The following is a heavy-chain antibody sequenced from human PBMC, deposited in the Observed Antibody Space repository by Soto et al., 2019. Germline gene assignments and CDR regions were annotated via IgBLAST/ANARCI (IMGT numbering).Heavy chain of an antibody. Sequence: SVKVSCKASGGTFSSYAISWVRQPPGQGLEWMGGIIPIFGTANYAQKFQGRVTITADESTSTAYMELSSLRSEDTGVYYCARDTAQHNGNYVLPLTYYYYYMHGWGKKSTVSV. J-gene: IGHJ6*03. CDR3: ARDTAQHNGNYVLPLTYYYYYMHG. D-gene: IGHD1-7*01. V-gene: IGHV1-69*13. CDR2: IIPIFGTA. CDR1: GGTFSSYA.